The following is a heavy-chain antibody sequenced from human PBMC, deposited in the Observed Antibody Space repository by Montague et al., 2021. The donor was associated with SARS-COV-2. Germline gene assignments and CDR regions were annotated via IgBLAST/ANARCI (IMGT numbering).Heavy chain of an antibody. V-gene: IGHV4-59*01. CDR2: VHYTGST. D-gene: IGHD1-1*01. J-gene: IGHJ4*02. CDR1: GDSISSYY. Sequence: SETLSLTCSVSGDSISSYYWSWIRRSPGKGLEWIGYVHYTGSTKYNPSLKTRVTLSLDTPKNRFSLKLSSVTAADTAVYYCARAQNTCFIANCVNYFEVWGLGALVTVSS. CDR3: ARAQNTCFIANCVNYFEV.